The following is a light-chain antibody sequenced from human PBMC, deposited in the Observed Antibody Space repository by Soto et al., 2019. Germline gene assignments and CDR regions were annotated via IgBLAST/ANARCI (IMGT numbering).Light chain of an antibody. V-gene: IGLV1-44*01. Sequence: QSVLTQPPSASGTPGQRVTISCSGSSSNIGRNTVNWFQQFPGTAPKLLIYGDYQRPSGVPDRFSGSKSGTSASLAISGLQSEDEADYYFAAWDDSLSGGYVFGPGTKLTVL. CDR1: SSNIGRNT. CDR2: GDY. J-gene: IGLJ1*01. CDR3: AAWDDSLSGGYV.